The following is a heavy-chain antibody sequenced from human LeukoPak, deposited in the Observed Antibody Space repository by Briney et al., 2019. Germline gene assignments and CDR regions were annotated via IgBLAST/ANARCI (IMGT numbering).Heavy chain of an antibody. CDR2: ISGSGGST. Sequence: GGSLRLSCAASGFTFSSYAMSWVRQAPGKGLEWVSAISGSGGSTYYADSVKGRFTISRDNSKNTLYLQMNSLRAEDTAVYYCAKEGRYDSSGYYHDAFDIWGQGTMVTVSS. CDR3: AKEGRYDSSGYYHDAFDI. D-gene: IGHD3-22*01. J-gene: IGHJ3*02. V-gene: IGHV3-23*01. CDR1: GFTFSSYA.